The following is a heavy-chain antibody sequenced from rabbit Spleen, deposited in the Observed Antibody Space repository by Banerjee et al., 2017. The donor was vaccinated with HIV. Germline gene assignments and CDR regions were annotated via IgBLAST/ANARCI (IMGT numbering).Heavy chain of an antibody. CDR3: ARDLVGVIGWNFYL. CDR2: INASTCKP. CDR1: GFSFSDRDV. Sequence: QQQLVESGGGLVRPGGSLTLTCKASGFSFSDRDVMCWVRQAPGKGLQWIACINASTCKPVYATWASGRFTISRTSSTTVTLRMTSLTVSDRATYFCARDLVGVIGWNFYLWGPGTLVTVS. D-gene: IGHD2-1*01. J-gene: IGHJ4*01. V-gene: IGHV1S45*01.